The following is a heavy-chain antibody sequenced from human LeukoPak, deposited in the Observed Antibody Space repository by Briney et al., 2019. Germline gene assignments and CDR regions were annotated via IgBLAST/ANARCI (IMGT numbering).Heavy chain of an antibody. V-gene: IGHV1-46*01. J-gene: IGHJ4*02. D-gene: IGHD1-26*01. CDR3: ARRHMEHPDLDY. Sequence: ASVKVSCKASGYTFTSYYMHWVRQAPGQGLEWMGIINPSGGSTSYAQKFQGRVTMTRDTSTSTVYMELSSLRSEDTATYYCARRHMEHPDLDYWGQGTLVTVSS. CDR1: GYTFTSYY. CDR2: INPSGGST.